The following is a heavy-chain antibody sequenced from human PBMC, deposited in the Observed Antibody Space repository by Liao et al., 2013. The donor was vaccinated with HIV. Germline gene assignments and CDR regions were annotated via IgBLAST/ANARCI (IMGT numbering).Heavy chain of an antibody. CDR3: ARGGYWGSFSGAYYFDY. CDR1: GGSISSGSYY. Sequence: QVQLQESGPGLVKPSQTLSLTCTVSGGSISSGSYYWSWIRQPAGKGLEWIGRIYTSGSTNYNPSLKSRVTISVDTSKNQFSLKLSSVTAADTAVYYCARGGYWGSFSGAYYFDYWGQGTLVTVSS. D-gene: IGHD7-27*01. CDR2: IYTSGST. J-gene: IGHJ4*02. V-gene: IGHV4-61*02.